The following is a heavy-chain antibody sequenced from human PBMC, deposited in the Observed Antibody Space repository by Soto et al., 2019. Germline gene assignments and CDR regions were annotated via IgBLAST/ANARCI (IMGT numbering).Heavy chain of an antibody. Sequence: ASVKVSCKASGYTFTIYGISWVRQAPRQGLEWMGWISAYNGNTNYAQKLQGRVTMTTDTSTSTAYMELRSLRSDDTAVYYCARAHVLMVYALSYYYYGMDVWGQGTTVTVSS. CDR3: ARAHVLMVYALSYYYYGMDV. CDR1: GYTFTIYG. V-gene: IGHV1-18*01. D-gene: IGHD2-8*01. CDR2: ISAYNGNT. J-gene: IGHJ6*02.